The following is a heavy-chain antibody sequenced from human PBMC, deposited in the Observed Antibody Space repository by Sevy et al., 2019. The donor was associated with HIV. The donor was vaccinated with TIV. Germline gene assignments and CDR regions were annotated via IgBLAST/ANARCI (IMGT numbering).Heavy chain of an antibody. D-gene: IGHD3-10*01. Sequence: GGSLRLSCAASGFTFSDYYMSWIRQAPGKGLEWVSYISSSSSYTNYADSVKGRFTISRDKAKNSLYLQMNSLRAEDTAVYYCARDPVNYYGSGSYFAFDIWGQGTMVTVSS. CDR2: ISSSSSYT. CDR3: ARDPVNYYGSGSYFAFDI. V-gene: IGHV3-11*06. CDR1: GFTFSDYY. J-gene: IGHJ3*02.